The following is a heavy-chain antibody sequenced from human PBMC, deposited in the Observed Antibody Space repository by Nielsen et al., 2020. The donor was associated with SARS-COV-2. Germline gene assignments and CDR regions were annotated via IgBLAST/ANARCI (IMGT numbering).Heavy chain of an antibody. CDR3: ARNPTINYYDSNGFASPYYFDY. J-gene: IGHJ4*02. D-gene: IGHD3-22*01. CDR1: GFTFSRYG. Sequence: GESLKISCAASGFTFSRYGMSWVRQAPGKGLEWVSAISGNGDRTYYADSVKGRFTISRDNSKNTLYLQMNSLRAEDTAVYYCARNPTINYYDSNGFASPYYFDYWGQGNLVTVSS. V-gene: IGHV3-23*01. CDR2: ISGNGDRT.